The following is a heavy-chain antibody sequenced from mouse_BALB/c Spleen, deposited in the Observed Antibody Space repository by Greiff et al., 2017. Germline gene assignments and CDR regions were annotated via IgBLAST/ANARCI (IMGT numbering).Heavy chain of an antibody. Sequence: QVQLQQSAAELARPGASVKMSCKASGYTFTSYTMHWVKQRPGQGLEWIGYINPSSGYTEYNQKFKDKTTLTADKSSSTAYMQLSSLTSEDSAVYYCARGSLYYFDYWGQGTTLTVSS. CDR2: INPSSGYT. V-gene: IGHV1-4*02. CDR3: ARGSLYYFDY. CDR1: GYTFTSYT. J-gene: IGHJ2*01. D-gene: IGHD6-1*01.